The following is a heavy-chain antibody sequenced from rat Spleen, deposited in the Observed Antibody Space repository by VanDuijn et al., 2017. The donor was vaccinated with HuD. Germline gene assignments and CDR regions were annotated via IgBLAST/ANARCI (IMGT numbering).Heavy chain of an antibody. CDR1: GFTFSDYY. D-gene: IGHD1-9*01. Sequence: EVQLVESDGGLVQPGRSLKLSCAASGFTFSDYYMAWVRQAPTKGLEWVASITNTGGSIYYLDSVKGRFTVSRDNAQNTLYLQMDSLRSEDTATYYCVRHGYTRYYFDYWGQGVMVTVSS. J-gene: IGHJ2*01. CDR3: VRHGYTRYYFDY. CDR2: ITNTGGSI. V-gene: IGHV5-25*01.